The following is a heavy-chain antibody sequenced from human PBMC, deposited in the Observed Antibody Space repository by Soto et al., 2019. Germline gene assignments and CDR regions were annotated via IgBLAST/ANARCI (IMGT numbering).Heavy chain of an antibody. V-gene: IGHV5-51*01. D-gene: IGHD1-26*01. J-gene: IGHJ6*02. CDR1: GYSFTSYW. CDR3: ARFSGSSPPLYYYYGMDV. CDR2: IYPGDSDT. Sequence: GESLKISCKGSGYSFTSYWIGWVRQMPWKGLEWMGIIYPGDSDTRYSPSFQGQVTISADKSISTAYLQWSSLKASDTAMYYCARFSGSSPPLYYYYGMDVWGQGTTVTVSS.